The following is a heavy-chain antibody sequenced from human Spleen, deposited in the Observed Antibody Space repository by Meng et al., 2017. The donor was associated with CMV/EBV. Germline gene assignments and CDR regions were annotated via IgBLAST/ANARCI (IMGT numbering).Heavy chain of an antibody. V-gene: IGHV3-30*03. CDR1: KFTFSNYW. CDR2: ISYDAGNK. J-gene: IGHJ6*02. CDR3: ARDPDYGDYVDYGMDV. Sequence: GGSLRLSCEASKFTFSNYWMSWVRQAPGKGLEWVALISYDAGNKYYADSVKGRFTISRDNSENTLYLQMNSLGPEDTALYYCARDPDYGDYVDYGMDVWGQGTTVTVSS. D-gene: IGHD4-17*01.